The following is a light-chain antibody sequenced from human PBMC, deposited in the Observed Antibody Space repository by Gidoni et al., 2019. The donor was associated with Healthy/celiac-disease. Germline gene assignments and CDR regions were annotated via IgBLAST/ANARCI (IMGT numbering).Light chain of an antibody. CDR1: SSNIGAGYD. J-gene: IGLJ3*02. Sequence: QSVLTQPPSVSGAPGPRVTIPCTGSSSNIGAGYDVHWYQQLPGTAPKLLSYGNSNRPSGVPDRFSGSKSGTSASLAITGLQAEDEADYYCQSYDSSLSGGVFGGGTKLTVL. V-gene: IGLV1-40*01. CDR3: QSYDSSLSGGV. CDR2: GNS.